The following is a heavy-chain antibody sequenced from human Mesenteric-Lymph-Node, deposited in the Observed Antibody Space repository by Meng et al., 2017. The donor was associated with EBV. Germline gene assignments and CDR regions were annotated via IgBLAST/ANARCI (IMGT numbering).Heavy chain of an antibody. CDR2: IFHSGTT. CDR3: AKVDGSGRSNWFDP. Sequence: QVPLQESGPGLVKPSGTLSLTCAVSGGSISSYNWWSWVRQTPGKGLEWIGEIFHSGTTNNNPSLRSRLTLSVDKSKNQFSLRLSSVTAADTAVYYCAKVDGSGRSNWFDPWGQGTLVTVSS. J-gene: IGHJ5*02. D-gene: IGHD3-10*01. V-gene: IGHV4-4*02. CDR1: GGSISSYNW.